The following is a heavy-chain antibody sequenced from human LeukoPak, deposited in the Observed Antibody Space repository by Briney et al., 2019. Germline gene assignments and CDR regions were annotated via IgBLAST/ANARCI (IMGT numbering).Heavy chain of an antibody. CDR2: IYYSGST. CDR3: ARRIVVVPAARRHYYFDY. D-gene: IGHD2-2*01. CDR1: GGSVSSSSYC. J-gene: IGHJ4*02. Sequence: SETLSLTCTVSGGSVSSSSYCWGWIRQPPGKGLEWIGSIYYSGSTYYNPSLKSRVTISVDTSKNQFSLKLSSVTAADTAVYYCARRIVVVPAARRHYYFDYWCQGTLVTVSS. V-gene: IGHV4-39*01.